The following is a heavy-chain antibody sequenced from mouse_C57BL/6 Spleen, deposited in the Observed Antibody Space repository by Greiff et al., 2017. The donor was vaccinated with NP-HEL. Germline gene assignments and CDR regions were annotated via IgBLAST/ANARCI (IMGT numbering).Heavy chain of an antibody. Sequence: QVQLQQSGAELVKPGASVKISCKASGYAFSSYWMNWVKQRPGKGLEWIGQIYPGDGDTNYNGKFKGQATLTADKSASTAYMQLSSLTAEDSAVYFCARDYGNSHWYFDVWGTGTTVTVSS. J-gene: IGHJ1*03. CDR2: IYPGDGDT. CDR1: GYAFSSYW. V-gene: IGHV1-80*01. CDR3: ARDYGNSHWYFDV. D-gene: IGHD2-1*01.